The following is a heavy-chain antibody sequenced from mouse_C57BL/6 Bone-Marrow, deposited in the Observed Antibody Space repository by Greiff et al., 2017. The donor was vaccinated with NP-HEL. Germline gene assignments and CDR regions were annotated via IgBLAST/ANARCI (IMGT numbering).Heavy chain of an antibody. CDR1: GFTFSDYG. CDR3: ARFNWYYYAMDY. V-gene: IGHV5-17*01. Sequence: EVKLVESGGGLVKPGGSLKLSCAASGFTFSDYGMHWVRQAPEKGLEWVAYISSGGSTIYYADTVKGRFTISRDKAKNTLFLQMTSLRSEHTAMYYGARFNWYYYAMDYWGQGTSVTVSS. D-gene: IGHD4-1*01. J-gene: IGHJ4*01. CDR2: ISSGGSTI.